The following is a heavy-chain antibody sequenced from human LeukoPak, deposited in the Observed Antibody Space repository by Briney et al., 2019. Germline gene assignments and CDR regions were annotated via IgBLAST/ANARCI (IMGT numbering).Heavy chain of an antibody. D-gene: IGHD3-10*01. CDR1: GFTFSSYE. J-gene: IGHJ4*02. CDR2: ISSSGNTI. Sequence: PGGSLRLSCAASGFTFSSYEMNWVRQAPGKGLKWVSYISSSGNTIYYADSVKGRFTISRDNAKNSLYLQMNSLRADDTAVYYCARDYYGSGSYPFDYWGQGTLVTVSS. V-gene: IGHV3-48*03. CDR3: ARDYYGSGSYPFDY.